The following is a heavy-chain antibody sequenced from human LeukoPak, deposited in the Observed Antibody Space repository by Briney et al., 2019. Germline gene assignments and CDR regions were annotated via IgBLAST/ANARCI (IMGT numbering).Heavy chain of an antibody. CDR3: AKSYGDQYFDY. Sequence: GGSLRLSCAASGFTFDDYAMHWVRQAPGKGLEWVSGISGSGGSTYYADSVKGRFTISRDNSKNTLYLQMNSLRAEDTAVYYCAKSYGDQYFDYWGQGTLVTVSS. J-gene: IGHJ4*02. V-gene: IGHV3-23*01. CDR2: ISGSGGST. CDR1: GFTFDDYA. D-gene: IGHD4-17*01.